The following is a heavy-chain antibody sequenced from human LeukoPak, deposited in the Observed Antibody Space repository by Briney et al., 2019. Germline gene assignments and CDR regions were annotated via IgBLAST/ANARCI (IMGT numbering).Heavy chain of an antibody. J-gene: IGHJ6*03. CDR2: ISYDGGNR. Sequence: PGGSLRLSCAASGFTFSNYAMHWVRQALCKGLEWVAVISYDGGNRFYADSVKGRFTISRDNSKNTLHLQMNSLRAEDTAVYYCARSLATSYYYMDVWGKGTTVTVSS. CDR3: ARSLATSYYYMDV. CDR1: GFTFSNYA. D-gene: IGHD5-12*01. V-gene: IGHV3-30*04.